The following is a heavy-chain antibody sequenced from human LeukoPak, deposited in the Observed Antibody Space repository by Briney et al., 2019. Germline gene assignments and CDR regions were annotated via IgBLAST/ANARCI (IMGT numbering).Heavy chain of an antibody. Sequence: GGSLRLSCAAPGFTFSSYSMNWVRQAPGKGLEWVSSISSSSSYIYYADSVKGRFTISRDNAKNSLYLQMNSLRAEDTAVYYCARARGPMTPRNYWGQGTLVTVSS. CDR3: ARARGPMTPRNY. CDR1: GFTFSSYS. V-gene: IGHV3-21*01. J-gene: IGHJ4*02. D-gene: IGHD2-15*01. CDR2: ISSSSSYI.